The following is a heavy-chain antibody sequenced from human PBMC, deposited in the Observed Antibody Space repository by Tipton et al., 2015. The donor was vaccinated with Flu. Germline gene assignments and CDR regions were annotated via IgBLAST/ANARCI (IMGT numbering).Heavy chain of an antibody. V-gene: IGHV4-38-2*02. CDR1: GDSIGSRYY. Sequence: TLSLTCSVSGDSIGSRYYWGWIRQPPGKGLEWIGSISHTGTTNYNPSLRSRVTISVDTSKNQFSLRLTSVTAADTAVYYCARDRWEYASGFDPWGQGTPVTVSS. D-gene: IGHD6-19*01. J-gene: IGHJ5*02. CDR2: ISHTGTT. CDR3: ARDRWEYASGFDP.